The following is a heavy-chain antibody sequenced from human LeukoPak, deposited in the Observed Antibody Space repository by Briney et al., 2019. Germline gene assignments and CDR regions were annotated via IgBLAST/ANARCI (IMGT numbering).Heavy chain of an antibody. CDR3: ARQDYYGSGSPGLFDY. CDR2: IYYTGST. V-gene: IGHV4-39*01. CDR1: GASISSTDYY. D-gene: IGHD3-10*01. Sequence: PSETLSLTCTVSGASISSTDYYWGWIRQSPGKGLEWIGSIYYTGSTYYNPSLKSRVTISVDTSKNQFSLKLNSVTAADTAVYYCARQDYYGSGSPGLFDYWGQGTLVTVSS. J-gene: IGHJ4*02.